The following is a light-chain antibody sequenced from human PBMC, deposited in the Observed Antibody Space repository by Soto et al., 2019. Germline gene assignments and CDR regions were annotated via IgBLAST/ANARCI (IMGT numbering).Light chain of an antibody. Sequence: IQLTQSPSFLSASVGDRVTITCRASQGISSYLAWYQQTPGKAPKLLIYASSTLQSDVPSRFSGSGSGTEFTLTISSLQPEDFATYFCQQLNTFPITFGQGTRL. J-gene: IGKJ5*01. CDR1: QGISSY. CDR2: ASS. CDR3: QQLNTFPIT. V-gene: IGKV1-9*01.